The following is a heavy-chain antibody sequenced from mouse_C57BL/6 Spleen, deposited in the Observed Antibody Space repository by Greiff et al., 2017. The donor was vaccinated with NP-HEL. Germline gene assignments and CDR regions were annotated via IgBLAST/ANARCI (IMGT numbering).Heavy chain of an antibody. D-gene: IGHD2-4*01. Sequence: VQLKESGPGLVKPSQSLSLTCSVTGYSITSGYYWNWIRQFPGNKLEWMGYISYDGSNNYNPSLKNRISITRDTSKNQFFLKLNSVTTEDTATYYCARDSYDYDVAMDYWGQGTSVTVSS. CDR3: ARDSYDYDVAMDY. CDR2: ISYDGSN. V-gene: IGHV3-6*01. CDR1: GYSITSGYY. J-gene: IGHJ4*01.